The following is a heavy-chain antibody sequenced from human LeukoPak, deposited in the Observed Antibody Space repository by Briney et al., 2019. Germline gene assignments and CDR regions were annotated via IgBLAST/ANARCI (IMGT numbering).Heavy chain of an antibody. D-gene: IGHD4-11*01. CDR2: INPNSGGT. Sequence: GASVKVSCKASGYTFTGYYMHWVRQAPGQGLEWMGWINPNSGGTIYAQKFQGRVTMTEDTSTDTAYMELSSLRSEDTAVYYCATSSIDYRNWFDPWGQGTLVTVSS. V-gene: IGHV1-2*02. CDR3: ATSSIDYRNWFDP. J-gene: IGHJ5*02. CDR1: GYTFTGYY.